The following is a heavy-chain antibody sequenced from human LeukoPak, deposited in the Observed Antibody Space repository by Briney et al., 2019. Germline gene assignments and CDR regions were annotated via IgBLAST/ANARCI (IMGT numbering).Heavy chain of an antibody. J-gene: IGHJ4*02. V-gene: IGHV1-2*02. D-gene: IGHD6-19*01. Sequence: ASVKVSCKASGYTFTGYYMHWVRQAPGQGLEWMGWINPNSGGTNYAQKFQGRVTTTRDTSISTAYMELSRLRSDDTAVYYCARDIWTSIAVAGTGGNDWGQGTLVTVSS. CDR3: ARDIWTSIAVAGTGGND. CDR1: GYTFTGYY. CDR2: INPNSGGT.